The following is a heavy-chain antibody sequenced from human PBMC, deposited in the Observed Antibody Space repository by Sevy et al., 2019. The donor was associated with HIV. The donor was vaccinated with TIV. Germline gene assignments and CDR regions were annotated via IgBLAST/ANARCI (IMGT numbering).Heavy chain of an antibody. CDR2: IIPNFDTP. CDR3: ARDARGRLIFGELIAFNWFDP. V-gene: IGHV1-69*13. J-gene: IGHJ5*02. D-gene: IGHD3-16*01. Sequence: ASVKVSCKPSVGTFSSYAVSWVRQAPGQGLEWMGGIIPNFDTPNYAQKFQGRLTITADASTSTAYMELSSLRSDDTAVYYCARDARGRLIFGELIAFNWFDPWGQGTLVTVSS. CDR1: VGTFSSYA.